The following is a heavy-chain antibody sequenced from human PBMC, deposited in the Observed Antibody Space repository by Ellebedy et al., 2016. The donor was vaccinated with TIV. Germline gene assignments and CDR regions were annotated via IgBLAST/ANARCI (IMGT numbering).Heavy chain of an antibody. V-gene: IGHV3-7*01. Sequence: GGSLRLXXAASGFMFNNYWMSWVRQAPGKGLEWVATIKQDGSEKYYVASVTGRFTISRDNAKKSLYLQMNSLRAEGTDTAVYYCVRDKVVDATTGSKFDYWGQGTLVTVSS. CDR1: GFMFNNYW. CDR2: IKQDGSEK. CDR3: VRDKVVDATTGSKFDY. D-gene: IGHD2-15*01. J-gene: IGHJ4*02.